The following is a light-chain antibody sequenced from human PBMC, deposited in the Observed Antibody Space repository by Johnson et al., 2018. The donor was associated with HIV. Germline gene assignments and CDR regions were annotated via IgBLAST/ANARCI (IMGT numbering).Light chain of an antibody. V-gene: IGLV1-51*01. CDR3: GTWDSSLNV. Sequence: VLTQPPSVSAAPGQKVTISCSGSSSNIGNNYVSWYQQLPGTAPKLLIYDNNKRPSGIPDRFSGSKSGTSATLGITGLQTGDEADYYCGTWDSSLNVFGTGTKVTVL. J-gene: IGLJ1*01. CDR2: DNN. CDR1: SSNIGNNY.